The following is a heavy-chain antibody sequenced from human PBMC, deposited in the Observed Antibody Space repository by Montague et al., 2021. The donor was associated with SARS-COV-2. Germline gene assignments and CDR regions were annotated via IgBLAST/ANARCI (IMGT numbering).Heavy chain of an antibody. Sequence: SETLSLTCTVSGGSISTYYWSWIRQPPVKGLEWIGYIYYSGSTNYSPSXXSRVTISVDTSKNQFSLKLSSVTAADTAVYYCARDGYNAHQNYWYFDLWGRGTLVTVSS. D-gene: IGHD5-24*01. V-gene: IGHV4-59*12. CDR1: GGSISTYY. CDR2: IYYSGST. CDR3: ARDGYNAHQNYWYFDL. J-gene: IGHJ2*01.